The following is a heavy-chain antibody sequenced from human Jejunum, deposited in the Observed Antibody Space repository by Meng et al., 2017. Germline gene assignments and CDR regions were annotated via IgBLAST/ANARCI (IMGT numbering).Heavy chain of an antibody. D-gene: IGHD2-2*01. CDR2: IKSKTYGETT. CDR1: GFTFGDYA. CDR3: ARGMYQFDY. V-gene: IGHV3-49*03. Sequence: GESLKISCTASGFTFGDYAMSWFRQAPGKGLEWVSFIKSKTYGETTDYAASVKDRFTISRDDSKSIAYLQMNSLKIEDTAVYYCARGMYQFDYCGQGTLVTVSS. J-gene: IGHJ4*02.